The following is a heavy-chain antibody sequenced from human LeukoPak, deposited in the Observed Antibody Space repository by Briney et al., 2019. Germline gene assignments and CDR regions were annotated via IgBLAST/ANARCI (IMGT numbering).Heavy chain of an antibody. V-gene: IGHV1-2*02. CDR2: INPDSGDT. J-gene: IGHJ4*02. Sequence: ASVKVSCKASGYTFTGYYLHWVRQAPGQGLEWMGWINPDSGDTNYLQKFQGRVTMTRDTSISTAYMELSRLRSDDTAVYYCAPTAGHEYGDYLYYFDYWGQGTLVTVSS. CDR1: GYTFTGYY. D-gene: IGHD4-17*01. CDR3: APTAGHEYGDYLYYFDY.